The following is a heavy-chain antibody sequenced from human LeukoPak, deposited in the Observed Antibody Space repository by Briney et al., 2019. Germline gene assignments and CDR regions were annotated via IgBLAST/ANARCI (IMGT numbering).Heavy chain of an antibody. V-gene: IGHV1-2*02. CDR1: GYTFTGYY. CDR2: INPNSGGT. Sequence: ASVKVSCKASGYTFTGYYMHWVRQAPGQGLEWMGWINPNSGGTNYAQKFQGRVTMTTDTSTSTAYMELSSLRSEDTAVYYCARDSGYSYGYDYWGQGTLVTVSS. CDR3: ARDSGYSYGYDY. J-gene: IGHJ4*02. D-gene: IGHD5-18*01.